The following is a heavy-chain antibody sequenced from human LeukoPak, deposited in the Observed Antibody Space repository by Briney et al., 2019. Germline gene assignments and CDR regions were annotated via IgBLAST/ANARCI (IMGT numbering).Heavy chain of an antibody. CDR1: GYTFTNYN. CDR3: AKGAIFGVAPRGYGLDV. D-gene: IGHD3-3*01. CDR2: MNPRTGAT. J-gene: IGHJ6*02. Sequence: GASVKVSCKASGYTFTNYNMHWVRQAPGQGLEFMGWMNPRTGATVYAQKFQGRVTLTRDASIGTAYMDLSRLTSEDTAVYYCAKGAIFGVAPRGYGLDVWGQGTTVTVSS. V-gene: IGHV1-2*02.